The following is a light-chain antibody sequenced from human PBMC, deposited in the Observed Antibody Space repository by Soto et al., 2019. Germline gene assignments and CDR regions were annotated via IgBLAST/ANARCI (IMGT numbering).Light chain of an antibody. Sequence: QSVLTQPPSASGSPGQSVTISRTGSSSDVGGYNYVSWYQQHPGKAPKLMIYEVSKRPSGVPDRLSGSKSGNTASLTVSGLQAEGEADYYCGSYGGSNTVVFGGGTKVTVL. V-gene: IGLV2-8*01. CDR2: EVS. CDR3: GSYGGSNTVV. CDR1: SSDVGGYNY. J-gene: IGLJ2*01.